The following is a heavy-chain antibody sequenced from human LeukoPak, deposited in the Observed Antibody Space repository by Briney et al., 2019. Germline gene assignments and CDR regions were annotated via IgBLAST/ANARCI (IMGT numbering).Heavy chain of an antibody. CDR2: INPTGGGT. CDR1: GYAFSSYY. J-gene: IGHJ4*02. Sequence: GASVKVSCKASGYAFSSYYMHWVRQAPGQGLEWMGIINPTGGGTTYAQKFQGRLTMTRDTSTATIYMDLSSLRSKDMAVYFCARALDFGGNDFDYWGQGTLVTVSS. CDR3: ARALDFGGNDFDY. D-gene: IGHD4-23*01. V-gene: IGHV1-46*01.